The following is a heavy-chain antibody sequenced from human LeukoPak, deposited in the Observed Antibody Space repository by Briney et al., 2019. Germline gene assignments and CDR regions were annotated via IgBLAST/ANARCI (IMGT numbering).Heavy chain of an antibody. CDR1: GFTFSSYG. D-gene: IGHD6-13*01. CDR3: ARGAGAAAAYGMDV. J-gene: IGHJ6*02. Sequence: PGGSLRLSCAASGFTFSSYGMHWVRQAPGKGLEWVAVISYDGSNKYYADSVKGRFTISRDNSKNTLYLQMNSLRAEDTAVYYCARGAGAAAAYGMDVWGQGTTVTVSS. CDR2: ISYDGSNK. V-gene: IGHV3-30*03.